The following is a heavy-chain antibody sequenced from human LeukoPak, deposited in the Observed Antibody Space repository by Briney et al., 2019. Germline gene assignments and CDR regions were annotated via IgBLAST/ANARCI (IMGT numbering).Heavy chain of an antibody. CDR2: ISSSSSTI. V-gene: IGHV3-48*01. J-gene: IGHJ3*02. Sequence: GGSLRLSCAASGFTFSSYSMNWVRQAPGKGLEWVSYISSSSSTIYYADSVKGRFTISRDNAKNSLYLQMNRLRAEDTAVYYCARDGGGRVLWFGEVYDAFDIWGQGTMVTVSS. CDR1: GFTFSSYS. CDR3: ARDGGGRVLWFGEVYDAFDI. D-gene: IGHD3-10*01.